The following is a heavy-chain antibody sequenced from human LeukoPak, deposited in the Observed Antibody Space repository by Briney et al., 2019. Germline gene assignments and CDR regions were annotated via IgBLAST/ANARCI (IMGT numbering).Heavy chain of an antibody. CDR3: ASGQRYCSGGSCYSD. CDR1: GFTFSSYS. V-gene: IGHV3-48*01. J-gene: IGHJ4*02. Sequence: PGGSLRLSCAASGFTFSSYSMNWVRQAPGKGLEWVSYISSSSSTIYYADSVKGRFTISRDNAKNSLYLQMNSLRAEDTAVYYCASGQRYCSGGSCYSDWGQGTLVTVSS. CDR2: ISSSSSTI. D-gene: IGHD2-15*01.